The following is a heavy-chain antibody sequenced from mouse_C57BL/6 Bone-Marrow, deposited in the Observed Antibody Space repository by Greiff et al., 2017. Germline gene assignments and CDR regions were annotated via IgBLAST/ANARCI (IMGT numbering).Heavy chain of an antibody. D-gene: IGHD1-1*01. J-gene: IGHJ3*01. V-gene: IGHV1-42*01. CDR2: INPSTGGT. CDR3: ANPYGSSYGGFAY. Sequence: EVQLQQSGPELVKPGASVKISCKASGYSFTGYYMNWVKQSPEKSLEWIGEINPSTGGTTSNQKFKAKATLTVDKSSRTAYMQLKSLTSEDSAVYYGANPYGSSYGGFAYWGQETLVTVSA. CDR1: GYSFTGYY.